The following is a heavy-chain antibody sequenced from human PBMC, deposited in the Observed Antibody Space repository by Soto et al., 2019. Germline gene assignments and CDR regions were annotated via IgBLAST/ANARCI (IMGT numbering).Heavy chain of an antibody. CDR2: IIPILGIA. CDR1: GGTFSSYT. J-gene: IGHJ6*03. D-gene: IGHD5-12*01. V-gene: IGHV1-69*02. CDR3: ASPGQYSGYENYYYYMDV. Sequence: GASVKVSCKASGGTFSSYTISWVRQAPGQGLEWMGRIIPILGIANYAQKFQGRVTITADKSTSTAYMELSSLRSEDTAVYYCASPGQYSGYENYYYYMDVWGKGTTVTVSS.